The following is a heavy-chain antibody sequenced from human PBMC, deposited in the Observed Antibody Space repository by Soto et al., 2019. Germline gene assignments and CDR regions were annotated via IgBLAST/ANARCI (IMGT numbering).Heavy chain of an antibody. Sequence: SVKVSCKASGGTFSSYAISWVRQAPGQGLEWMGGIIPIFGTANYAQKFQGRVTITADESTSTAYMELSSLRSEDTAVYYCASRVRYCSSTSCYMEAFDIWGQGTMVTVSS. D-gene: IGHD2-2*02. CDR1: GGTFSSYA. V-gene: IGHV1-69*13. J-gene: IGHJ3*02. CDR3: ASRVRYCSSTSCYMEAFDI. CDR2: IIPIFGTA.